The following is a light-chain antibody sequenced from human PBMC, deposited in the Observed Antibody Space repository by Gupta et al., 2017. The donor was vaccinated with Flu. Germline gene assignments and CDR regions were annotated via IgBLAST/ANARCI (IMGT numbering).Light chain of an antibody. CDR1: QNIDKY. V-gene: IGKV1-39*01. J-gene: IGKJ4*01. CDR2: VAS. CDR3: QQRDSRVT. Sequence: DIQMTQSPSSLSASVGDRVTITCRASQNIDKYVNWYQQKAGKAPKLLMYVASSLQSGVPSRFSGSGSGTDFILTINNLQPEDFATYYCQQRDSRVTFGGGTKVEIK.